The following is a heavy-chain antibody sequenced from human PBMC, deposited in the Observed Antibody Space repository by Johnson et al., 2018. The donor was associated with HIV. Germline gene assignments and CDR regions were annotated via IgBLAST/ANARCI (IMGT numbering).Heavy chain of an antibody. CDR3: WSWGRDAFDI. Sequence: VQLVESGGGLIQPGRSLRLSCAASGFTFSSYAMHWVRQAPGKGLEWVAVIYSGGSTYYADSVKGRFTISRDNSKNTLYLQMNSLRAEDTAVYYCWSWGRDAFDIWGQGTMVTVSS. CDR1: GFTFSSYA. V-gene: IGHV3-53*01. D-gene: IGHD7-27*01. J-gene: IGHJ3*02. CDR2: IYSGGST.